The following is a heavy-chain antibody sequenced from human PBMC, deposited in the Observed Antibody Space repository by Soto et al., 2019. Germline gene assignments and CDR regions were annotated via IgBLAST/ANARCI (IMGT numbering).Heavy chain of an antibody. Sequence: QPVVSLRLSCAVSGFTLTTYSMNWVRQAPGKGLEWISFINKNGFTIYYADSVKGRFTISRDYAKNSLYLQMDSLRHEDTAVYYCARGAVTGTSLFDDWGLGTLVTVAS. J-gene: IGHJ4*02. D-gene: IGHD6-19*01. CDR2: INKNGFTI. V-gene: IGHV3-48*02. CDR3: ARGAVTGTSLFDD. CDR1: GFTLTTYS.